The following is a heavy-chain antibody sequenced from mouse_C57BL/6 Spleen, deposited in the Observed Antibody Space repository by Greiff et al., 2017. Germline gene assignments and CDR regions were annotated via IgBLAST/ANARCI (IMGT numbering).Heavy chain of an antibody. Sequence: DVKLQESGGGLVQPGGSMKLSCAASGFTFSDSWMDWVRQSPEKGLEWVAKIRNKANNYATYYAESVKGRFTISRDDSKSSVYLQMNSLRAEDTGFYCCSSNAYCAMDYWGQGTSVTVSS. CDR3: SSNAYCAMDY. V-gene: IGHV6-6*01. CDR1: GFTFSDSW. CDR2: IRNKANNYAT. D-gene: IGHD2-5*01. J-gene: IGHJ4*01.